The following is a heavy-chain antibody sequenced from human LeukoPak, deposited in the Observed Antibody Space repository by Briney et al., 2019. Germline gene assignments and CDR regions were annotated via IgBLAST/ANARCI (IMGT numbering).Heavy chain of an antibody. V-gene: IGHV3-9*01. J-gene: IGHJ4*02. CDR3: AKDQDFWSGYYSGGYFDY. Sequence: GGSLRLSCAASGFTFDDYAMHWVRHAPGKGLEWVSGISWNSGSIGYADSVKGRFTISRDNAKDSLYLQMNSLRVEDTALYHCAKDQDFWSGYYSGGYFDYWGQGTLVTVSS. CDR2: ISWNSGSI. CDR1: GFTFDDYA. D-gene: IGHD3-3*01.